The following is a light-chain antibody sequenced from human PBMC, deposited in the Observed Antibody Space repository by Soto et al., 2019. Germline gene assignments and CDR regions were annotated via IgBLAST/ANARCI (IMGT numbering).Light chain of an antibody. Sequence: QSVVTQPPSASGAPGQRVTISCSGSSSNIGSNTVNWYQHLPGTAPKLLIYSVNQRPSGVPDRFSGSKSGTSASLAIRGLQSEDEADYYCVAWDDILNVQVFGGGTKLTVL. V-gene: IGLV1-44*01. CDR3: VAWDDILNVQV. J-gene: IGLJ3*02. CDR1: SSNIGSNT. CDR2: SVN.